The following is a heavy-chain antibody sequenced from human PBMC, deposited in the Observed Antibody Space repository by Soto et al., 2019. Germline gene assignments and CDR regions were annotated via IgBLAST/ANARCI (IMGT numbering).Heavy chain of an antibody. D-gene: IGHD4-17*01. CDR1: GGTFSSYA. V-gene: IGHV1-69*12. Sequence: QVQLVQSGAEVKKPGSSVKVSCKASGGTFSSYAISWVRQAPGQGLEWMGGIIPIFGTANYAQKFQGRVTITADESTSTAYMELSSLRSEDTAVYYCARTGLSDYGGTGSDYYYGMDVWGQGTTVTVSS. J-gene: IGHJ6*02. CDR2: IIPIFGTA. CDR3: ARTGLSDYGGTGSDYYYGMDV.